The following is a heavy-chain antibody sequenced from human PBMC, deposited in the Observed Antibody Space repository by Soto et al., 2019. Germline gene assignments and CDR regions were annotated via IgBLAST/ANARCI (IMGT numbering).Heavy chain of an antibody. Sequence: GSVKDSCKASGYPFTSYAMHFVRQAPGQSLEWIGWINAGNGNTKYSQKFQGRVTITRDTSASTAYMELSSLRSEDTAVYYCARDLALIAAATELAYEVGDGMDVWGQGTTVTVSS. CDR2: INAGNGNT. V-gene: IGHV1-3*01. CDR3: ARDLALIAAATELAYEVGDGMDV. D-gene: IGHD6-13*01. CDR1: GYPFTSYA. J-gene: IGHJ6*01.